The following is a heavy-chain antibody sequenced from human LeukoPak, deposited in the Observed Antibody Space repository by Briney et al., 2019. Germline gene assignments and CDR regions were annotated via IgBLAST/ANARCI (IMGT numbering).Heavy chain of an antibody. CDR3: AKGTVGAYEIDY. CDR2: IRYDGNNK. J-gene: IGHJ4*02. CDR1: GFTFSSYG. V-gene: IGHV3-30*02. D-gene: IGHD1-26*01. Sequence: PGGSLRLSCAASGFTFSSYGLHWVRQAPGRGLEWVAFIRYDGNNKYYADSVKGRFTISRDNSENTLYPQMNSLRTEDTAVYYCAKGTVGAYEIDYWGQGTLVTVSS.